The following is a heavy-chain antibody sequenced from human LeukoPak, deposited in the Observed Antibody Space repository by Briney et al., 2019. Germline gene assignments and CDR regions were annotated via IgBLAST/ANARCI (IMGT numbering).Heavy chain of an antibody. CDR1: GGSISSGDYY. CDR3: ARYQKWLAPNEGGSWYFDL. Sequence: SETLSLTCTVSGGSISSGDYYWSWIRQPPGKGLEWIGYIYYSGSTYYNPSLKSRVTISVDTSKNQFSLKLSSVTAADTAVYYCARYQKWLAPNEGGSWYFDLWGRGTLVTVSS. CDR2: IYYSGST. J-gene: IGHJ2*01. D-gene: IGHD6-19*01. V-gene: IGHV4-30-4*01.